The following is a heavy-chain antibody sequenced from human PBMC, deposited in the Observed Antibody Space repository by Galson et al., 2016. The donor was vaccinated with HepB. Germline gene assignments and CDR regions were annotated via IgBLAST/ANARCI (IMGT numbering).Heavy chain of an antibody. CDR3: ARAAYCSGGACYHAFDH. D-gene: IGHD2-15*01. CDR2: TRNKANGYTR. V-gene: IGHV3-72*01. J-gene: IGHJ4*02. CDR1: GFTFSDYY. Sequence: SLRLSCAASGFTFSDYYMDWVRQTPGKGLEWVGRTRNKANGYTREYAASGKGRLSISRDDSKNSLYLQMNSLRSEDTAVYYCARAAYCSGGACYHAFDHWGQGTLVTVSS.